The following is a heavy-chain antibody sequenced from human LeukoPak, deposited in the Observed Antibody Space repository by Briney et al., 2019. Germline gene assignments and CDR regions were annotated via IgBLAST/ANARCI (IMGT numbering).Heavy chain of an antibody. CDR2: ISSGGGAT. V-gene: IGHV3-48*02. J-gene: IGHJ4*02. CDR3: AKTHGNGWYFDY. CDR1: GFTFSNYN. Sequence: GGSLRLSCAASGFTFSNYNMNWVRQAPGKGLEWVSYISSGGGATHYADSVKGRFTISRDNAKNSLYLQMNSLRDEDAALYSCAKTHGNGWYFDYWGQGNLVTVAS. D-gene: IGHD6-19*01.